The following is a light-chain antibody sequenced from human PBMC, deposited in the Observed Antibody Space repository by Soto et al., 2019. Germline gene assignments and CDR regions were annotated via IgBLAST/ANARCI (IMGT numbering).Light chain of an antibody. Sequence: SAGERATLSCRSSQSVSASQLAWYQQKPGQAPRLLIYGISKRAAGIPDRFTGSGSRTDFTFTSGGLEPEDSAVHYRQQYAQSLWTFRRGTKVDIK. CDR3: QQYAQSLWT. V-gene: IGKV3-20*01. CDR2: GIS. J-gene: IGKJ1*01. CDR1: QSVSASQ.